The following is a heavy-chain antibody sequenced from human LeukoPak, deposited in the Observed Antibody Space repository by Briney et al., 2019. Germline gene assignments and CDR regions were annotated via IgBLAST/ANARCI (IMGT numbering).Heavy chain of an antibody. CDR2: ISSSSSTI. V-gene: IGHV3-48*01. D-gene: IGHD3-10*01. CDR1: GFTFSSYS. J-gene: IGHJ6*03. Sequence: PGGSLRLSCAASGFTFSSYSMNWVRQAPGKGLEWVSYISSSSSTIYYADSVKGRFTISRDNAKNSLYLQMNSLRAEDTAVYYCASGSYDYYYYMDVWGKGTTVTISS. CDR3: ASGSYDYYYYMDV.